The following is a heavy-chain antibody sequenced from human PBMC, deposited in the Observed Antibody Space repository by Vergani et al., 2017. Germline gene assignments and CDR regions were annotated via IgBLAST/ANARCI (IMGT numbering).Heavy chain of an antibody. CDR3: ARLHITQAPRGAFDI. D-gene: IGHD3-3*01. J-gene: IGHJ3*02. V-gene: IGHV5-51*01. CDR1: GYSFTSYW. CDR2: IYPGESDT. Sequence: EVQLVQSGAEVKKPGESLKISCKGSGYSFTSYWIGWVRQMPGKGLEWMGIIYPGESDTRYSPSFQGQVTISADKSISTDYLQWSSLKASDTAIYYCARLHITQAPRGAFDIWGQGTMVTVSS.